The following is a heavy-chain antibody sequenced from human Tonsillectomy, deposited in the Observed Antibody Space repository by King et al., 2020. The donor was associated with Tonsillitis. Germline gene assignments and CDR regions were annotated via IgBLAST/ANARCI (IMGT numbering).Heavy chain of an antibody. V-gene: IGHV3-30-3*01. CDR1: GFTINNYA. J-gene: IGHJ6*02. CDR2: IAYDGGNK. Sequence: VQLVESGGDVVQPGRSLRLSCAASGFTINNYAMHWVRQAPGKGLEWVAIIAYDGGNKYYADSVKGRFTISRDNSKNTLYLQMNSLRAEDTAVYYCARGFNDYYYAMDVWGQGTTVTVSS. CDR3: ARGFNDYYYAMDV.